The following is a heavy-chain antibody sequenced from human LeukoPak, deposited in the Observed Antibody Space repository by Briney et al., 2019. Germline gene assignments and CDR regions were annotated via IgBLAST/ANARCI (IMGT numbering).Heavy chain of an antibody. J-gene: IGHJ4*02. CDR3: ARALGGVIIFYFDY. CDR2: IKQDGSEK. Sequence: GGSLRLSCAASGFTFSSYWMSWVRQAPGKGLEGVANIKQDGSEKYYVDSVKGRFTISRDNAKNSLYLQMNSLRAEDTAVYYCARALGGVIIFYFDYWGQGTLVTVSS. CDR1: GFTFSSYW. D-gene: IGHD3-3*01. V-gene: IGHV3-7*01.